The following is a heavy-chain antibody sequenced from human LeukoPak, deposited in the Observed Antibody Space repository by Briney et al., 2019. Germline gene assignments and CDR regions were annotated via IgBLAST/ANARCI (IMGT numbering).Heavy chain of an antibody. J-gene: IGHJ6*03. CDR1: GFTFSDYY. CDR3: ARMGDEGSGSYYNGHYYYYYYMDV. Sequence: GGSLRLSCAASGFTFSDYYMSWIRQAPGKGLEWVSYISSSGSTIYYADSVKGRFTISRDNAKNSLYLQMNSLRAEDTAVYYCARMGDEGSGSYYNGHYYYYYYMDVWGKGTTVTISS. CDR2: ISSSGSTI. D-gene: IGHD3-10*01. V-gene: IGHV3-11*01.